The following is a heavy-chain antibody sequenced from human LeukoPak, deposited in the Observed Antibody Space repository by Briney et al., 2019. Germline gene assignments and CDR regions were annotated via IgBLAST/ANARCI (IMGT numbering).Heavy chain of an antibody. D-gene: IGHD4-17*01. Sequence: ASVKVSCKASGYTFTGYYMHSVRQAPGQGLEWMGWINPNSGGTNYAQKFQGRVTMTRDTSISTAYMELSRLRSDDTAVYYCATGDYGDYLGWFDPWGQGTLVTVSS. J-gene: IGHJ5*02. CDR3: ATGDYGDYLGWFDP. V-gene: IGHV1-2*02. CDR1: GYTFTGYY. CDR2: INPNSGGT.